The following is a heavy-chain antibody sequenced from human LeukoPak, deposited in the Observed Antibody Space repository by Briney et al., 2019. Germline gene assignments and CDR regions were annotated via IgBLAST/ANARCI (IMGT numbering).Heavy chain of an antibody. CDR1: GGSISSTSYY. CDR3: AETNTQDWFDP. D-gene: IGHD2-8*01. Sequence: SETLSLTCRVSGGSISSTSYYWGWIRQPPGKGLEWIASIYHSGETFYDPSLESRVAISVDTSNNEVFLDLYSVTAADTAMYYCAETNTQDWFDPWGRGTLVTVSS. J-gene: IGHJ5*02. V-gene: IGHV4-39*07. CDR2: IYHSGET.